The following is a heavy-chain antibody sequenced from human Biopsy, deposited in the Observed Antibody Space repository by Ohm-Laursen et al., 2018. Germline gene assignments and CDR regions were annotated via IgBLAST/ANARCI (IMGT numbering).Heavy chain of an antibody. CDR2: IIPIFDTA. CDR1: GGTLSNYA. Sequence: VASVKVSCKASGGTLSNYAINWVRQAPGQGLEWMGGIIPIFDTANYAQKFQDRVTITVDKSTFTAYMELSSLRSEDTAVYYCASDLLGREGYCGGRNCQIAYWGQGTLVTVSS. V-gene: IGHV1-69*06. J-gene: IGHJ4*02. CDR3: ASDLLGREGYCGGRNCQIAY. D-gene: IGHD2-15*01.